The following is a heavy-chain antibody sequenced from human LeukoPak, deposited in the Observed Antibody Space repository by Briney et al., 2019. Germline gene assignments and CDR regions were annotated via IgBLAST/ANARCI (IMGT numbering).Heavy chain of an antibody. CDR3: ARDSYIAAAGTCDY. D-gene: IGHD6-13*01. CDR1: GYTFTGYY. Sequence: ASVKVSCKASGYTFTGYYMHWVRRAPGQGLEWMGWINPNSGSTNYAQKFQGRVTMTRDTSISTAYMELSRLRSDDTAVYYCARDSYIAAAGTCDYWGQGTLVTVSS. V-gene: IGHV1-2*02. J-gene: IGHJ4*02. CDR2: INPNSGST.